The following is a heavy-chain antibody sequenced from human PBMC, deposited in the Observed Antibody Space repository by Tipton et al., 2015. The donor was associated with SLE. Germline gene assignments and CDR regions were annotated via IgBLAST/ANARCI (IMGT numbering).Heavy chain of an antibody. J-gene: IGHJ4*02. CDR3: ARRTIRGVTFDY. CDR2: IYYSGST. D-gene: IGHD3-10*01. CDR1: GDSISSGGYF. Sequence: TLSLTCTVSGDSISSGGYFWSWIHQHPGKGLEWIGHIYYSGSTYYNPSLKSRITFSVDSSKNQFSLRLTSVTAADTAVYYCARRTIRGVTFDYWGQGILVTVSS. V-gene: IGHV4-31*03.